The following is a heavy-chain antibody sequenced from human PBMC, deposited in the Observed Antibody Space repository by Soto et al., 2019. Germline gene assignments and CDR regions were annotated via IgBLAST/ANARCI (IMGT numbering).Heavy chain of an antibody. V-gene: IGHV4-39*01. CDR3: ARQLAGRELRFLEWLLLYFDY. CDR1: GGSISSSSYY. D-gene: IGHD3-3*01. J-gene: IGHJ4*02. Sequence: PSETLSLTCAVSGGSISSSSYYWGWIRQPPGKGLEWIGSIYYSGSTYYNPSLKSRVTISVDTSKNQFSLKLSSVTAADTAVYYCARQLAGRELRFLEWLLLYFDYWGQRTLVTVSS. CDR2: IYYSGST.